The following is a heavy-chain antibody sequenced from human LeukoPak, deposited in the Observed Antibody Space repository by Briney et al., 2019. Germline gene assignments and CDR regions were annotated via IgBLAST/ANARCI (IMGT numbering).Heavy chain of an antibody. CDR3: ARGGRPWLIYLWFDP. CDR1: GGSISSYY. V-gene: IGHV4-4*07. D-gene: IGHD6-19*01. J-gene: IGHJ5*02. Sequence: PSETLSLTCTVSGGSISSYYWSWIRQPAGKGLEWIGRIYTSGSTNYNPSLKSRVTMSVDTSKNQFSLKLTSVTAADTAVYYCARGGRPWLIYLWFDPWGRGTLVTVSS. CDR2: IYTSGST.